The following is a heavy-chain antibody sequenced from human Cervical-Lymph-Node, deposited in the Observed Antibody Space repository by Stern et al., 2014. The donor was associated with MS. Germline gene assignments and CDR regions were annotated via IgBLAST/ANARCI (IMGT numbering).Heavy chain of an antibody. D-gene: IGHD1-1*01. J-gene: IGHJ6*02. CDR1: GGSINNGDYY. V-gene: IGHV4-31*03. CDR3: ARELSGMYGMDV. CDR2: IYYSGAT. Sequence: QVQLQESGPGLVKPSQTLSLTCTVSGGSINNGDYYWSWVRQHPGKGLEWLGYIYYSGATYYNPSLKGRLTISVDTSKRHFSLKLTSVTAADTAVYYCARELSGMYGMDVWGQGTMVTVSS.